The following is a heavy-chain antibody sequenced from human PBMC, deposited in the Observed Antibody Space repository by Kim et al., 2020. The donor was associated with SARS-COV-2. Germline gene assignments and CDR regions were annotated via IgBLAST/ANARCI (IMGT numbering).Heavy chain of an antibody. J-gene: IGHJ4*02. CDR2: ISSSSSYI. V-gene: IGHV3-21*01. CDR3: ARGPPNSSSWYHAPPCNDY. CDR1: GFTFSSYS. Sequence: GGSLRLSCAASGFTFSSYSMNWVRQAPGKGLEWVSSISSSSSYIYYADSVKGRFTISRDNAKNSLYLQMNSLRAEDTAVYYCARGPPNSSSWYHAPPCNDYWGQGTLVTVSS. D-gene: IGHD6-13*01.